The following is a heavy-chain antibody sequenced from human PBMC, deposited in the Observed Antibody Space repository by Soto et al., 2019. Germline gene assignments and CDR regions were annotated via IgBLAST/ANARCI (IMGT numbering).Heavy chain of an antibody. CDR3: ERIPIYPTVFDS. V-gene: IGHV4-59*01. Sequence: SETLSLTCTVSGGSISSYYWNWIRQSPGKGLEWIGYINNSGSTTYNPSLKSRVTISVDTSKNQFSLKLTSVTAADTAVYYCERIPIYPTVFDSWGQGTLVSVSS. CDR1: GGSISSYY. J-gene: IGHJ4*02. D-gene: IGHD4-17*01. CDR2: INNSGST.